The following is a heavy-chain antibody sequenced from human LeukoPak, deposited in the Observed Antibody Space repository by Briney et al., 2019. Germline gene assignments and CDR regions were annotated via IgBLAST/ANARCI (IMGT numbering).Heavy chain of an antibody. CDR3: ARGDIQWDY. Sequence: ASVKVSCKASGYTFTAYYIHWVRQAPGQGLEWMGWIDPNSGGTNFTQKFQGRVTMTRVTSITTAYVELSSLKSDDTAVYYCARGDIQWDYWGQGTQVTVSS. D-gene: IGHD6-19*01. CDR1: GYTFTAYY. V-gene: IGHV1-2*02. CDR2: IDPNSGGT. J-gene: IGHJ4*02.